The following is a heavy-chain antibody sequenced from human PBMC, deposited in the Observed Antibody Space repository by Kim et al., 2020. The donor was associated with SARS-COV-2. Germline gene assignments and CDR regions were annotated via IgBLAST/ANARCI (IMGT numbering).Heavy chain of an antibody. CDR2: ISSSSSYI. J-gene: IGHJ6*02. V-gene: IGHV3-21*01. CDR1: GFTFSSYS. Sequence: GGSLRLSCAASGFTFSSYSMNWVRQAPGKGLEWVSSISSSSSYIYYADSVKGRFTISRDNAKNSLYLQMNSLRAEDTAVYYCARMIDSSGRGSDYYYYGMDVWGQGTTVTVSS. D-gene: IGHD6-19*01. CDR3: ARMIDSSGRGSDYYYYGMDV.